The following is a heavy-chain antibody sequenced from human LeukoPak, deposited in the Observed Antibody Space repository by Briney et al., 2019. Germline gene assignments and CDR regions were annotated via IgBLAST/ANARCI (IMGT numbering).Heavy chain of an antibody. CDR3: AREDGYYFDY. J-gene: IGHJ4*02. CDR1: GFTFSSYA. V-gene: IGHV3-30-3*01. Sequence: GGSLRLSCAASGFTFSSYAMHWVRQAPGKGLGWVAVISYDGSNKYYADSVKGRFTISRDNSKNTLYLQMNSLRAEDTAVYYCAREDGYYFDYWGQGTLVTVSS. D-gene: IGHD5-24*01. CDR2: ISYDGSNK.